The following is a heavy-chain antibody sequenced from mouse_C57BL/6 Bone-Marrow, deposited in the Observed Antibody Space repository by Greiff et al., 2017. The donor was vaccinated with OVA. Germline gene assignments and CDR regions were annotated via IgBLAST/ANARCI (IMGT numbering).Heavy chain of an antibody. V-gene: IGHV5-17*01. CDR2: ISSGSSTI. CDR3: ARTLYYYGSSYDWYFDV. CDR1: GFTFSDYG. J-gene: IGHJ1*03. Sequence: DVKLVESGGGLVKPGGSLKLSCAASGFTFSDYGMHWVRPAPETGLEWVAYISSGSSTIYYADTVKGRFTISRDNAKKTLFLQMTSLRSEDTAMYYCARTLYYYGSSYDWYFDVWGTGTTVTVSS. D-gene: IGHD1-1*01.